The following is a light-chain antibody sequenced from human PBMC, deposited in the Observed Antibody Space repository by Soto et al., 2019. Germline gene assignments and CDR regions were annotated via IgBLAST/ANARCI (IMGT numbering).Light chain of an antibody. CDR2: GAS. CDR1: QSISSNQ. J-gene: IGKJ5*01. V-gene: IGKV3-20*01. CDR3: QQYGGSPRIS. Sequence: EIVLTQSPATLSLSPGERATLSCRASQSISSNQLAWYQQKPGQGPRLFIYGASSRATGIPDRFSGSGSGTDFTLTISRLETEDVALYYCQQYGGSPRISFGQGTRLEIK.